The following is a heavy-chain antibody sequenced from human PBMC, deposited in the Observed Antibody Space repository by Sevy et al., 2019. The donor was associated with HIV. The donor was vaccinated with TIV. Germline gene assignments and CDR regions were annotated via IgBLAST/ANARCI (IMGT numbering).Heavy chain of an antibody. V-gene: IGHV3-33*01. J-gene: IGHJ4*01. D-gene: IGHD4-17*01. CDR1: GFTFSSFG. CDR2: IWFDGSNT. Sequence: GGSLRLSCAASGFTFSSFGMHWVRQAPGKGLEWLEVIWFDGSNTYYAYSVRGRFTISRDIAKNTLHLQMNSLRAGDTAVYYCARDLEFYDHGDYGPAFMPDFWGHGTLVTVSS. CDR3: ARDLEFYDHGDYGPAFMPDF.